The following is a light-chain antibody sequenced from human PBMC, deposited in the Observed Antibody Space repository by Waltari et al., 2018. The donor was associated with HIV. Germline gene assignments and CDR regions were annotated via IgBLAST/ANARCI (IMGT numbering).Light chain of an antibody. CDR3: QSYDSSNRDVV. CDR2: EDN. CDR1: SGSIASNY. J-gene: IGLJ2*01. Sequence: NFMLTQPHSVSESPGKTVTISCTRSSGSIASNYVPWYQPRPGSSPTPVIYEDNQRPSGVPDRFSGSIDSSSNSASLTISGLKTEDEADYYCQSYDSSNRDVVFGGGTKLTVL. V-gene: IGLV6-57*01.